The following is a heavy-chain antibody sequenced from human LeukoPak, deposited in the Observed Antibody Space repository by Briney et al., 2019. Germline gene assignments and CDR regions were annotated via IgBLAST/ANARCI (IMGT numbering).Heavy chain of an antibody. CDR1: GYTFTSYD. D-gene: IGHD2-15*01. J-gene: IGHJ6*02. CDR2: MNPNSGNT. V-gene: IGHV1-8*01. CDR3: ALGQGIFYYYGMDV. Sequence: ASVKVSCKASGYTFTSYDINWVRQATGQGLEWMGWMNPNSGNTGYAQKFQGRVTMTRNTSISTAYMELSSLGSEDTAVYYCALGQGIFYYYGMDVWGQGTTVTVSS.